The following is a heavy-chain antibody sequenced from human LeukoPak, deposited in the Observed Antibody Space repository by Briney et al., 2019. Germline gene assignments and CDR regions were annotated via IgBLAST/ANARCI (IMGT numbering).Heavy chain of an antibody. J-gene: IGHJ3*02. D-gene: IGHD3-22*01. Sequence: GGSLRLSCAACGFTFSKYGMHWVRQAPGKGLEWVACIRYDGSNKYYTDSVKGRFTISRDNSKNTLYLQMNSLRVEDTAVYYCAKDRRSSGYYYGDAFDIWGQGTMVTVSS. CDR3: AKDRRSSGYYYGDAFDI. CDR1: GFTFSKYG. CDR2: IRYDGSNK. V-gene: IGHV3-30*02.